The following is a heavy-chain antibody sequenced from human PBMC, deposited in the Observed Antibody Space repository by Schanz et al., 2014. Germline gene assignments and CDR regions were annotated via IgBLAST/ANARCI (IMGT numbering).Heavy chain of an antibody. V-gene: IGHV1-69*04. J-gene: IGHJ3*02. CDR3: ARNIIATARAYDI. CDR2: IIPILGME. CDR1: GGTFSSYS. Sequence: QVQLVQSGAEVKKPGSSMKVSCKVSGGTFSSYSITWVRQAPGQGLEWMGRIIPILGMENYAQKFQGRVTITADISTSTAYRDLSSLRSDDTAVYYCARNIIATARAYDIWGQGTMVTVSS. D-gene: IGHD6-13*01.